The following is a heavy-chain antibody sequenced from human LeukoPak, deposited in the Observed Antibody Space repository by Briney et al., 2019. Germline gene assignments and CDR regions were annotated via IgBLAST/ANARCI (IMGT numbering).Heavy chain of an antibody. Sequence: GGSLRLSCAASGFTFSSYAMSWVHQAPGKGLEWVSAVSGSGGSTYYADSVKGRFTISRDNSKNTLYLQMNSLRAEDTAVYYCAKEKGYSSSSPPFDYWGQGTLVTVSS. J-gene: IGHJ4*02. CDR3: AKEKGYSSSSPPFDY. CDR2: VSGSGGST. CDR1: GFTFSSYA. D-gene: IGHD6-6*01. V-gene: IGHV3-23*01.